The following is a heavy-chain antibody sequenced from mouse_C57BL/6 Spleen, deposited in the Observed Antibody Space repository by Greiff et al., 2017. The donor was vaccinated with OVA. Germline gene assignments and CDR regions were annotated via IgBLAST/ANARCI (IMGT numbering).Heavy chain of an antibody. CDR2: IDPSDSYP. V-gene: IGHV1-50*01. CDR1: GYTFTSYW. Sequence: QVQLQQPGAELVKPGASVKLSCKASGYTFTSYWMQWVKQRPGQGLEWIGEIDPSDSYPNSHQKFQGKATLTVDTSSRTAYMQLSSLTTQNSAVYYCARSDYSNSNYFDYWGQGTTLTVSS. J-gene: IGHJ2*01. CDR3: ARSDYSNSNYFDY. D-gene: IGHD2-5*01.